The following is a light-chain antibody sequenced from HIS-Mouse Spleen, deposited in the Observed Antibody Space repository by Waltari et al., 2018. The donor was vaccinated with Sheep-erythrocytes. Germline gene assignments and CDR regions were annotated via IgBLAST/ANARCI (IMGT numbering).Light chain of an antibody. CDR1: KLGDKY. CDR2: QDS. CDR3: QAWDSSTAV. V-gene: IGLV3-1*01. J-gene: IGLJ2*01. Sequence: SYELTQPPSVSVSPGQTASITCSGDKLGDKYACWYQQKPGQSPVLVIYQDSKRPSGMRERFSGSNSGNTATLTISGTQAMDEADYYCQAWDSSTAVFGGGTKLTVL.